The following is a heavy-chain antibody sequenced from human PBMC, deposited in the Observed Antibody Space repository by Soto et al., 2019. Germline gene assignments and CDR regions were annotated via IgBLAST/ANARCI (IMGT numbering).Heavy chain of an antibody. Sequence: LSLTCTVSGGSISSYYWSWIRQPPGKGLEWVGYIYHSGSTNYNPSLKSRVTISVDRSKNQFSLKLTSVTAADTAVYYCARDKWRAGAGGFYGMDVWGQGTTVTVSS. CDR1: GGSISSYY. CDR2: IYHSGST. CDR3: ARDKWRAGAGGFYGMDV. V-gene: IGHV4-59*12. D-gene: IGHD6-13*01. J-gene: IGHJ6*02.